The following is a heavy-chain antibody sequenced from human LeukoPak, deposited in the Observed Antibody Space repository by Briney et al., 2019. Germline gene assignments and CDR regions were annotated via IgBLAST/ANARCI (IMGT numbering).Heavy chain of an antibody. V-gene: IGHV3-23*01. J-gene: IGHJ5*02. CDR3: VKDGPITGIYLCA. D-gene: IGHD1-1*01. Sequence: GGSLRLSCTASGFTFSDYVMDWVRQAPGKGLEWVSVISNADAYTSYTGSVKGRFTISRDNSKDTLYLQMNDLRAEDTAVYYCVKDGPITGIYLCAWGQGTLVTVSS. CDR2: ISNADAYT. CDR1: GFTFSDYV.